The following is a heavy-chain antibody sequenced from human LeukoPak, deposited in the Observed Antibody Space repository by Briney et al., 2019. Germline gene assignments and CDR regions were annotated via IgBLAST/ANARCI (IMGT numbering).Heavy chain of an antibody. Sequence: PSETLSLTCAVSGYSLGSGFYCGWVRQPPGKGLEWIGNMYHTGTIYHNPSLRSRLTISEDTSKSHFSLTVDSVTAADTAVYYCATGRYSGSVDYWGQGILVTVSS. J-gene: IGHJ4*02. V-gene: IGHV4-38-2*01. CDR2: MYHTGTI. CDR3: ATGRYSGSVDY. D-gene: IGHD1-26*01. CDR1: GYSLGSGFY.